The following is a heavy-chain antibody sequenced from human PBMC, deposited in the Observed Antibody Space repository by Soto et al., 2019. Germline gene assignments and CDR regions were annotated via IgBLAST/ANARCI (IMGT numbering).Heavy chain of an antibody. D-gene: IGHD2-15*01. J-gene: IGHJ5*02. V-gene: IGHV1-69*02. CDR2: IIPILGIA. CDR1: GGTFSSYT. CDR3: TDCSGGSCSFDP. Sequence: ASVKVSCKASGGTFSSYTISWVRQAPGQGLEWMGRIIPILGIANYAQKFQGRVTITADKSTSTAYMELSSLRSEDTAVYYCTDCSGGSCSFDPWGQGTLVTVSS.